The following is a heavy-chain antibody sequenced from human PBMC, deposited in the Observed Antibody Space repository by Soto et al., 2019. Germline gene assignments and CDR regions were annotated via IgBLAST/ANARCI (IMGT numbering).Heavy chain of an antibody. CDR3: ARDEIRFSWAYGMDV. CDR2: ISYDGSNK. J-gene: IGHJ6*02. Sequence: QVQLVESGGGVVQPGRSLRLSCAASGFTFSSYAMHWVRQAPGKGLEWVAVISYDGSNKYYADSVKGRFIISRDNSKNTLYLQMNSLRAEDTAVYYCARDEIRFSWAYGMDVWGQGTTVTVSS. V-gene: IGHV3-30-3*01. D-gene: IGHD3-3*01. CDR1: GFTFSSYA.